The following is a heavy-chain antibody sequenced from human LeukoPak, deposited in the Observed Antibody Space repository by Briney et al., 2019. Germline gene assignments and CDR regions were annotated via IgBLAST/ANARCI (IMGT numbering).Heavy chain of an antibody. CDR3: ARLIGIFGVPNNWFDP. Sequence: GASLKISCKGSGYSFTSYWIGWVRQMPGKGLEWMGIIYPGDSDTSYSPYFQGQVTISADKSISTAYLQCSSLKASDTAMYYCARLIGIFGVPNNWFDPWGQGTLVTVSS. CDR1: GYSFTSYW. J-gene: IGHJ5*02. D-gene: IGHD3-3*01. V-gene: IGHV5-51*01. CDR2: IYPGDSDT.